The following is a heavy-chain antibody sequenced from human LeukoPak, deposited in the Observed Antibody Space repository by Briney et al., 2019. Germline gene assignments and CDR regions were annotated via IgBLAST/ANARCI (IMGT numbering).Heavy chain of an antibody. V-gene: IGHV4-39*07. J-gene: IGHJ1*01. D-gene: IGHD3-10*01. CDR1: GGSISSSSHY. Sequence: SETLSLTCSVSGGSISSSSHYWDWIRQPPGEGLEWIGSIYYSGSTYYNPSLKSRVTISVDTSKNQFSLKLSSVTAADTAVYYCARADVLLWFGEYFQHWGQGTLVTVSS. CDR3: ARADVLLWFGEYFQH. CDR2: IYYSGST.